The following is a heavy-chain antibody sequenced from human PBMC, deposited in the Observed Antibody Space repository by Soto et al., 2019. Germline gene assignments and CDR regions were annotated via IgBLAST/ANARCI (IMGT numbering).Heavy chain of an antibody. V-gene: IGHV1-69*02. D-gene: IGHD3-10*01. CDR3: AGSYGSGSNSNYYYYGMDV. CDR2: IIPILGIA. Sequence: QVQLVQSGAEVKKPGSSVKVSCKASGGTFSSYTISWVRQAPGQGLEWMGRIIPILGIANYAQKFQGRVTITADKXXSXAXXELSSLRSEDTAVYYCAGSYGSGSNSNYYYYGMDVWGQGTTVTVSS. J-gene: IGHJ6*02. CDR1: GGTFSSYT.